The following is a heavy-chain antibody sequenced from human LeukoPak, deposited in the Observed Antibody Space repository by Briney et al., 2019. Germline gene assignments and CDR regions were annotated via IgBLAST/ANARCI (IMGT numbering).Heavy chain of an antibody. D-gene: IGHD5-12*01. CDR3: ARYSGAYDDAVVLDV. V-gene: IGHV4-4*07. CDR1: GGSIRSYY. CDR2: IYSSGSS. Sequence: SETLSLTCRVSGGSIRSYYWSWIRQPAGKGLGWIGVIYSSGSSTYNPSLKSRVTISVDKSKNQFSLKLNSVTAADTAVYYCARYSGAYDDAVVLDVWGKGTTVTVSS. J-gene: IGHJ6*04.